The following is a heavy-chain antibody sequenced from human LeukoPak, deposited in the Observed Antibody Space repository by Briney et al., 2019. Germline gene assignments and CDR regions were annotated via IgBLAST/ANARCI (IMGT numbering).Heavy chain of an antibody. CDR2: ISSSSSYI. D-gene: IGHD3-22*01. J-gene: IGHJ4*02. Sequence: GGSLRLSCAASGFTFSSYSMNWVRQAPGKGLEWASSISSSSSYIYYADSVKGRFTIPRDNAKNSLYLQMNSLRAEDTAVYYCARDPANYYDSSGYYYFDYWGQGTLVTVSS. V-gene: IGHV3-21*01. CDR3: ARDPANYYDSSGYYYFDY. CDR1: GFTFSSYS.